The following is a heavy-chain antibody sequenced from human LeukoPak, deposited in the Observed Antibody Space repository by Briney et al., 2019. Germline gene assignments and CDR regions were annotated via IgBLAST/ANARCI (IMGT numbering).Heavy chain of an antibody. CDR3: ARSWLAVAGPEY. V-gene: IGHV3-74*01. CDR2: IKSDGSST. J-gene: IGHJ4*02. CDR1: GFTFNNYW. D-gene: IGHD6-19*01. Sequence: GGSLRLSCAASGFTFNNYWMHWVRQAPGKGLVWVSRIKSDGSSTSYADSVKGRFTMSRDNAKNSVYLQMNSLRAEDTAVYYCARSWLAVAGPEYWGQGTLVTVSS.